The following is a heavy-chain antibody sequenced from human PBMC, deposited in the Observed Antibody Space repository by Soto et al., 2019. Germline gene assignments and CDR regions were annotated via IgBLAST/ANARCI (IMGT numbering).Heavy chain of an antibody. D-gene: IGHD6-6*01. CDR1: GGSISSGGYY. CDR2: IYYSGST. J-gene: IGHJ6*03. Sequence: SETLSLTCTVSGGSISSGGYYWSWIRQHPGKGLEWIGYIYYSGSTYYNPSLKSRVTISVDTSKNQFSLKLSSVTAADTAVYYCARSSSRVDYYSYMDVWGKGTTVTVSS. CDR3: ARSSSRVDYYSYMDV. V-gene: IGHV4-31*03.